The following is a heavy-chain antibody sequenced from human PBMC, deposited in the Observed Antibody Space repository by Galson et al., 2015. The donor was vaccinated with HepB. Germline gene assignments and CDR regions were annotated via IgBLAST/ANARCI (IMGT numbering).Heavy chain of an antibody. J-gene: IGHJ4*02. CDR3: TRDSGGSYYPYYFDY. D-gene: IGHD1-26*01. CDR1: GFTFGDYA. CDR2: IRSKAYGGTT. V-gene: IGHV3-49*03. Sequence: SLRLSCAASGFTFGDYAMSWFRQAPGKGLEWVGFIRSKAYGGTTEYAASVKGRFTISRDDSKSIAYLQMNSLKTEDTAVYYCTRDSGGSYYPYYFDYWGQGTLVTVSS.